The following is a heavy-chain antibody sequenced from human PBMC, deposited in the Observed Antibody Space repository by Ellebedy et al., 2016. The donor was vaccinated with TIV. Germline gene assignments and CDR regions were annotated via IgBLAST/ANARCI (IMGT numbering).Heavy chain of an antibody. CDR2: INHSGST. J-gene: IGHJ6*02. CDR1: GGSFSGYY. Sequence: MPGGSLRLSCAVYGGSFSGYYWSWIRQPPGKGLEWIGEINHSGSTNYNPSLKSLVTISVDTSKNQFSLKLSSVTAADTAVYYCARGTGGSYRRYYYGMDVWGQGTTVTVSS. D-gene: IGHD1-26*01. V-gene: IGHV4-34*01. CDR3: ARGTGGSYRRYYYGMDV.